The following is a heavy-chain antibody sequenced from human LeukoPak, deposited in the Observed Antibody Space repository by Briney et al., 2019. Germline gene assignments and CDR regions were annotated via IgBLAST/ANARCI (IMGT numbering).Heavy chain of an antibody. D-gene: IGHD4-17*01. CDR2: ISYDGSNK. V-gene: IGHV3-30-3*01. J-gene: IGHJ4*02. CDR3: ARERVTTTDFDY. Sequence: GGSLRLSCAASGFTFSSYAMHWVRQAPGKGLEWVAVISYDGSNKYYADSVKGRFTISRDNSKNTLYLQMNSLRAEDMAVYYCARERVTTTDFDYWGQGTLVTVSS. CDR1: GFTFSSYA.